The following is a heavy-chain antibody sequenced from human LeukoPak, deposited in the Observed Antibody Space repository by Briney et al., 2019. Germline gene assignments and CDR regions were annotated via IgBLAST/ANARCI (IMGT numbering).Heavy chain of an antibody. CDR3: AKVSHYYDLKGHPSIDAFDI. CDR2: ISCSGGST. CDR1: GCSFSSYA. D-gene: IGHD3-22*01. J-gene: IGHJ3*02. V-gene: IGHV3-23*01. Sequence: GASLRLSCAASGCSFSSYAMSWVRQAPGKGLEWVSAISCSGGSTYYADSVKGRFTISRDNSKNTLYLQMNSLRAEDTAVYYCAKVSHYYDLKGHPSIDAFDIWGQGTMVTVSS.